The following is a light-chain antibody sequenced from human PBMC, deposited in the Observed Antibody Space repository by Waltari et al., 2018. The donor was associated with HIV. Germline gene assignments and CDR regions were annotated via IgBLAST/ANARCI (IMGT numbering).Light chain of an antibody. CDR1: QGINPY. Sequence: DIHLTQSPPFLSASIGDRVTISCRANQGINPYLAWYHQKPGKAPKLLIYVASTLRSGVPSRFSGSGSGTEFTLTISNLQPEDSATYYCQQLNSYPLTFGGGTKVETK. CDR2: VAS. J-gene: IGKJ4*01. V-gene: IGKV1-9*01. CDR3: QQLNSYPLT.